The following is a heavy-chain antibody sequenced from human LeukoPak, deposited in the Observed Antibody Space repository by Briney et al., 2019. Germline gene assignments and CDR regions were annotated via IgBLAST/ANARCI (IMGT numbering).Heavy chain of an antibody. CDR1: GGSISSISCY. CDR2: MYHNGST. D-gene: IGHD3-10*01. J-gene: IGHJ4*02. V-gene: IGHV4-39*07. Sequence: SETLSLTCTVSGGSISSISCYWGWIRQPPGKGLEWIGSMYHNGSTYYNPSLKSRVTISVDTSKNQFSLKLSSVTAADTAVYYCARVAGYDSGSYYFDYWGQGTLVTVSS. CDR3: ARVAGYDSGSYYFDY.